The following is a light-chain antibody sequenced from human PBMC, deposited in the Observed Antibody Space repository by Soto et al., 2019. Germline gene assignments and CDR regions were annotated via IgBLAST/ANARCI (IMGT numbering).Light chain of an antibody. J-gene: IGKJ1*01. Sequence: EIVLTQSPGTLSLYPGERATLSCRASQSVSSSLLAWYQQKPGQAPRLLIYGASSRDTGIPDRFSGSGSGTDFTLTISRLESEDFAVYYCQQYGSSPLTFGHGTKVEIK. CDR2: GAS. V-gene: IGKV3-20*01. CDR3: QQYGSSPLT. CDR1: QSVSSSL.